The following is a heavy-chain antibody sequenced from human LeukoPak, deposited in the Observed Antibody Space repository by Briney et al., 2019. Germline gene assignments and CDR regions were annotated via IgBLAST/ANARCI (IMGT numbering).Heavy chain of an antibody. Sequence: GGSLRLSCAASGFTFSSYWMSWVRQAPGKGLEWVANIKQDGSEKYHVDSVKGRFTISRDNAKNSLYLQMNSLRAEDTAVYYCAKSLPAYYYGSGSYYNVGDYWGQGTLVTVSS. CDR3: AKSLPAYYYGSGSYYNVGDY. CDR1: GFTFSSYW. J-gene: IGHJ4*02. V-gene: IGHV3-7*01. CDR2: IKQDGSEK. D-gene: IGHD3-10*01.